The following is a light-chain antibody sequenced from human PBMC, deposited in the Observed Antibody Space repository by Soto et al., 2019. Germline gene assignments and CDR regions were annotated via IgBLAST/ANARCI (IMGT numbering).Light chain of an antibody. CDR2: DAS. J-gene: IGKJ5*01. V-gene: IGKV3D-20*02. Sequence: IVMAQSPATLSMSVGERSTLTCRASQSVSSSYLAWYQQKPGQAPRLLIYDASNRATGIPARFSGSGSGTDFTLTISSLEPEDFAVYYCQQRSNWPPITFGQGTRLEIK. CDR3: QQRSNWPPIT. CDR1: QSVSSSY.